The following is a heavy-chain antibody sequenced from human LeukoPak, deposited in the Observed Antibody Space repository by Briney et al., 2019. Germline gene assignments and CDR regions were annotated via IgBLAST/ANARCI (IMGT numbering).Heavy chain of an antibody. J-gene: IGHJ4*02. CDR1: GYTFTSYY. D-gene: IGHD1-26*01. CDR3: ARDSGSYSGFDY. CDR2: INPGGGST. Sequence: GASVKVSFKASGYTFTSYYMHWVRQAPGQGLEWMGIINPGGGSTNYAQNFQGRVTMTRDTSTSTVYMELSSLRSEDTAVYYCARDSGSYSGFDYWGQGTLVTVSS. V-gene: IGHV1-46*01.